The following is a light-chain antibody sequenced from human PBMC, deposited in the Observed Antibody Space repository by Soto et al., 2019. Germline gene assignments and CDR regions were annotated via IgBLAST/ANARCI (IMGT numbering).Light chain of an antibody. CDR1: NVGTYS. CDR2: DDT. CDR3: QLWDSNRDRYV. Sequence: SYELTQPPSVSVAPGQAARITCGGSNVGTYSLHWYQQKPGQAPVLVVYDDTDRPSGIPERFSGSRSGTTATLTISRVEAGDEADYYCQLWDSNRDRYVFXTGTKVTVL. J-gene: IGLJ1*01. V-gene: IGLV3-21*02.